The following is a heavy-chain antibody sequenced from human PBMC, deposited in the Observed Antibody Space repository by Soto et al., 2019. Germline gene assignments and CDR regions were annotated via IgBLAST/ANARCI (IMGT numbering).Heavy chain of an antibody. V-gene: IGHV2-26*01. J-gene: IGHJ4*02. CDR2: IFSNDEK. D-gene: IGHD3-16*01. Sequence: QVTLKESGPVLVKPTETLTLTCTVSGVSLSNARMGVSWIRQPPGKALEWLTHIFSNDEKSYSTSLKSRLTISKDTSKSQVVLTMTNMDPVDTPTYYCARTHDYVWGSFPVRYWGQGTLVTVSS. CDR1: GVSLSNARMG. CDR3: ARTHDYVWGSFPVRY.